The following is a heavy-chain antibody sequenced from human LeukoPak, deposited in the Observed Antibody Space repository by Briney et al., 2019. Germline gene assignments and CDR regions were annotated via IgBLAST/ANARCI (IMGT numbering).Heavy chain of an antibody. D-gene: IGHD4-17*01. J-gene: IGHJ4*02. CDR3: ARMNDYGDYGRDDY. CDR2: ISSSGCTI. V-gene: IGHV3-48*03. Sequence: PGGSLRLSCAASGFTFSSYEMNWVRQAPGKGLEWVSYISSSGCTIYYADSVKGRFTISRDNAKNSLYLQMNSLRAEDTAVYYCARMNDYGDYGRDDYWGQGTLVTVSS. CDR1: GFTFSSYE.